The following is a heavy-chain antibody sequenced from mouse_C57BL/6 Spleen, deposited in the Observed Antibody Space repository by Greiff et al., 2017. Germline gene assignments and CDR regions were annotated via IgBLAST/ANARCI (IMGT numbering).Heavy chain of an antibody. CDR3: ARWYGSSRYWYFDV. D-gene: IGHD1-1*01. CDR2: IDPSDSYT. CDR1: GYTFTSYW. V-gene: IGHV1-69*01. Sequence: VQLQQPGAELVMPGASVKLSCKASGYTFTSYWMPWVKQRPGQGLEWIGEIDPSDSYTNYNQKFKGKSTLTVDKSSSTAYMQLSSLTSEDSAVYYCARWYGSSRYWYFDVWGTGTTVTVSS. J-gene: IGHJ1*03.